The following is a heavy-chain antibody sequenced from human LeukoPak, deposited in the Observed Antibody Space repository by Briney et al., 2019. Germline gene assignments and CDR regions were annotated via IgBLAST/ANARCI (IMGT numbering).Heavy chain of an antibody. D-gene: IGHD1-26*01. Sequence: PSETLSLTCAVYGGSFSGYYWSWIRQPPGKGLEWIGEINHSGSTYYNPSLKSRVTISVDTSKNQFPLKLSSVTAADTAVYYCARGETSPGIVGATSHTDFDYWGQGTLVTVSS. CDR1: GGSFSGYY. CDR3: ARGETSPGIVGATSHTDFDY. V-gene: IGHV4-34*01. CDR2: INHSGST. J-gene: IGHJ4*02.